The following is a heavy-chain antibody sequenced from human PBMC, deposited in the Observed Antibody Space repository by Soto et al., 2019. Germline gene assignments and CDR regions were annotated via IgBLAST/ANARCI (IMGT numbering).Heavy chain of an antibody. CDR1: GGSFSGFY. D-gene: IGHD6-6*01. Sequence: SQTLSLTRAVVGGSFSGFYWSWISQTPGKGLEWIGEINHSGSTNYNPSLKSRVTISVDTSKNQFSLKLSSVTAADTAVYYCARRDRLSSSSSGSYYHYYMDVWGKGTTVTSP. CDR3: ARRDRLSSSSSGSYYHYYMDV. CDR2: INHSGST. J-gene: IGHJ6*03. V-gene: IGHV4-34*01.